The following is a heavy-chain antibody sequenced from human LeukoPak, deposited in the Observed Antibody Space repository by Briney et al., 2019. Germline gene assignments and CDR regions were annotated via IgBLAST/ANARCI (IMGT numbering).Heavy chain of an antibody. J-gene: IGHJ4*02. Sequence: SETLSLTCSVSGGSISCYYWSWIRQPPGKGLEWIGYIYYSGSTNYNPSLKSRVTISVDTSKNQFSLKLSSVTAADTAVYYCARTYYDSSGYYYPYYFDYWGQGTLVTVSS. CDR1: GGSISCYY. CDR3: ARTYYDSSGYYYPYYFDY. CDR2: IYYSGST. D-gene: IGHD3-22*01. V-gene: IGHV4-59*01.